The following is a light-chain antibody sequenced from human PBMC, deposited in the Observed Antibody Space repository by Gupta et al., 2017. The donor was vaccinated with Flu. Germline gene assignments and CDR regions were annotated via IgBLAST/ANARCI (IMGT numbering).Light chain of an antibody. CDR2: GAS. Sequence: EIVLTQSPGTLSLSPGARATLSCRASQSVSSSYLAWYQQKPGQAPRLLIYGASSRATGISDRFSGSGSGTDFTLTINILEPEDFAVYYCQQDGSSPETFGQGTKVEIK. CDR3: QQDGSSPET. CDR1: QSVSSSY. V-gene: IGKV3-20*01. J-gene: IGKJ1*01.